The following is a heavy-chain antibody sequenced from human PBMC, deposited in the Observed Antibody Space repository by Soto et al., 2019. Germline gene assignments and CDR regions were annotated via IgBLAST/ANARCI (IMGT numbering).Heavy chain of an antibody. Sequence: PGGSLRLSCAASGFTFSSYSMNWVRQAPGKGLEWVSSISSSSSYIYYADSVKGRFTISRDNAKNSLYLQMNSLRAEDTAVYYCARIGSGYGSGSYFRGTKYYFDYWGQGTLVTVSS. J-gene: IGHJ4*02. D-gene: IGHD3-10*01. CDR3: ARIGSGYGSGSYFRGTKYYFDY. V-gene: IGHV3-21*01. CDR1: GFTFSSYS. CDR2: ISSSSSYI.